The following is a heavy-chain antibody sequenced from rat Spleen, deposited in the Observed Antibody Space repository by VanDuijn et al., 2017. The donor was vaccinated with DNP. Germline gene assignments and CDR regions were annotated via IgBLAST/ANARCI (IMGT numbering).Heavy chain of an antibody. J-gene: IGHJ2*01. Sequence: EVQLQESGPGLVKPSQSLSLTCSVTGYSITRTYWGWIRKFPGNKMAWIGHISYSGTTTYHPSLKSRISITRDTSKNQFFLQLSSVTTEDTGTYYCARGNYPGINTFDYWGQGVMVTVSS. V-gene: IGHV3-1*01. D-gene: IGHD1-4*01. CDR2: ISYSGTT. CDR3: ARGNYPGINTFDY. CDR1: GYSITRTY.